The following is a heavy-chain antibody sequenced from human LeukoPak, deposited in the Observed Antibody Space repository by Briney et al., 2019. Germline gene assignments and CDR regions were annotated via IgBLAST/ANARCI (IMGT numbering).Heavy chain of an antibody. Sequence: SGPALVKPTQTLTLTCTFSGFSLSTSGMCVSWIRQPPGKALEWLALIDWDDDKYYSTSLKTRLTVSKDTSKDQVVLTMTNMDPVDTATYYCARTINGYSSSWYPTPDYWGQGTLVTVSS. J-gene: IGHJ4*02. CDR1: GFSLSTSGMC. D-gene: IGHD6-13*01. CDR3: ARTINGYSSSWYPTPDY. CDR2: IDWDDDK. V-gene: IGHV2-70*01.